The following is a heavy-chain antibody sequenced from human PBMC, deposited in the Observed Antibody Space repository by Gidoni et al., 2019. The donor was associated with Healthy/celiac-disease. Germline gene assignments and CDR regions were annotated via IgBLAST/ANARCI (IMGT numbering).Heavy chain of an antibody. V-gene: IGHV4-30-2*01. CDR1: GGSISSGGYS. CDR3: ARTDDFWSGYFDY. CDR2: IYHSGRT. J-gene: IGHJ4*02. D-gene: IGHD3-3*01. Sequence: QLQLQESGSGLVKPSQTLSLTCAVSGGSISSGGYSWSWIRQPPGKGLEWIGYIYHSGRTYYNPSLKSRVTIAVDRSKNQFSLKLSSVTAADTAVYYCARTDDFWSGYFDYWGQGTLVTVSS.